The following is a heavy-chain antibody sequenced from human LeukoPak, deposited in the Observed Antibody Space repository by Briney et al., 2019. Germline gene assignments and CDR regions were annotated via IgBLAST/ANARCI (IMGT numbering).Heavy chain of an antibody. CDR2: IIPIFGTA. J-gene: IGHJ6*02. Sequence: AASVKVSCKASGGTFSSYAISWVRQAPGQGLEWMGGIIPIFGTANYAQKFQGRVTITADESTSTAYMELSSLRSEDTAVYYCARLEDMVAATASYYYGMDVWGQGTTVTVSS. CDR3: ARLEDMVAATASYYYGMDV. D-gene: IGHD2-15*01. V-gene: IGHV1-69*13. CDR1: GGTFSSYA.